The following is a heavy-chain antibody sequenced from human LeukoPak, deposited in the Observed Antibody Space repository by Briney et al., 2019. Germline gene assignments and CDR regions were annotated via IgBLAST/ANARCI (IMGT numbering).Heavy chain of an antibody. J-gene: IGHJ4*02. CDR1: GYTLISYG. D-gene: IGHD2-15*01. CDR2: ISAYNGNT. V-gene: IGHV1-18*01. CDR3: ARDKGMVGYCSGGSCYWPFDY. Sequence: ASVKVSCKTSGYTLISYGISWVRQAPGQGLEWMGWISAYNGNTNYAQKFQGRVSMATDPSTSTAYMELRSLRADDTAVYHCARDKGMVGYCSGGSCYWPFDYWGQGTLVIVSS.